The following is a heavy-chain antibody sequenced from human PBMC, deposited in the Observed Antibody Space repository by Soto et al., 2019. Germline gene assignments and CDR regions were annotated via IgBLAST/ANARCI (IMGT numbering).Heavy chain of an antibody. CDR3: ARAMTTVTISAGAADY. D-gene: IGHD4-17*01. CDR2: INHSGST. Sequence: PSETLSLTCAVYGGSFSGYYWSWIRQPPGKGLEWIGEINHSGSTNYNPSLKSRVTISVDTSKNQFSLKLSSVTAADTAVYYCARAMTTVTISAGAADYWGQGTLVTVSS. V-gene: IGHV4-34*01. J-gene: IGHJ4*02. CDR1: GGSFSGYY.